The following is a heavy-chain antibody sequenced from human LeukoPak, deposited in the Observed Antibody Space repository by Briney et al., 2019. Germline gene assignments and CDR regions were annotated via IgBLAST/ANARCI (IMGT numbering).Heavy chain of an antibody. D-gene: IGHD5-24*01. CDR3: ARRDGYDFDY. Sequence: GGSLRLSCEASGFTFSTYSMNWDRQPPGKGLEWVSYISSSSSSHIYYADSVKGRFTISRDNSKNTLYLQMNSLSAEDTAVYYCARRDGYDFDYWGQGTLVTVSS. J-gene: IGHJ4*02. CDR2: ISSSSSSHI. V-gene: IGHV3-48*01. CDR1: GFTFSTYS.